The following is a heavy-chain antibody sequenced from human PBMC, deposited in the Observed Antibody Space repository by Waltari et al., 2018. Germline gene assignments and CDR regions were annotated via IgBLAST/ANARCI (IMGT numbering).Heavy chain of an antibody. Sequence: EVHLVESGGGLVQPGGSLRRSCAASGFTFPDYWRSWVRQAPGKGPEWVANIHKDGSEKNYVDYVKGRFTISRDNAKDSVYLQMNSLRADDTAMYYCVRDHWGPDYWGQGTLVTVSS. V-gene: IGHV3-7*01. CDR1: GFTFPDYW. D-gene: IGHD7-27*01. CDR2: IHKDGSEK. J-gene: IGHJ4*02. CDR3: VRDHWGPDY.